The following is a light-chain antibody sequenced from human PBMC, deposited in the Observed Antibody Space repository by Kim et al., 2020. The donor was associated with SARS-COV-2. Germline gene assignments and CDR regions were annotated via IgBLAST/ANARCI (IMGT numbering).Light chain of an antibody. J-gene: IGKJ1*01. V-gene: IGKV1-39*01. CDR1: QSISTY. CDR3: QQSYITPWT. CDR2: AAS. Sequence: DIQMTQSPSSLPASVGDRVTITCRASQSISTYLNWYQQKPGKAPNLLIYAASSLKSGVSSRFVGSVSGTDFTLTVSSLQPEDFATYYCQQSYITPWTFGQGTKVDIK.